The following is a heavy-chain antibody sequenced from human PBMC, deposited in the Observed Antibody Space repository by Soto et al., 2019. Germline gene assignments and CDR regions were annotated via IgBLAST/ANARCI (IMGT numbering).Heavy chain of an antibody. D-gene: IGHD1-1*01. Sequence: QVQLVQSGAEVKKPGASVRISCKASGYTFTNFYLHWVRQAPGQGLEWMGIISPRGDKTWYAQKFQGRVTMTRDTATSTVYMEVSGLRSEDTAIYYCARNVSFGERRGPNYFDYWGQGTLLTVSS. CDR2: ISPRGDKT. J-gene: IGHJ4*02. V-gene: IGHV1-46*01. CDR3: ARNVSFGERRGPNYFDY. CDR1: GYTFTNFY.